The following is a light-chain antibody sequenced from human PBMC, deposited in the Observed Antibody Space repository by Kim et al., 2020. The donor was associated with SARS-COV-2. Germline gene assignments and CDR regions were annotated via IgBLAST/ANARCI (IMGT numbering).Light chain of an antibody. CDR2: AAS. CDR1: QNINYY. Sequence: DIQMTQSPSSLSASVGDRVTITCRASQNINYYLNWYQQKPGKAPNVLIFAASNLQSGVPSRFRGSGAGTDFTLTISILQPEDFATYFCQQSYDTPYTYGRGTKLEI. V-gene: IGKV1-39*01. J-gene: IGKJ2*01. CDR3: QQSYDTPYT.